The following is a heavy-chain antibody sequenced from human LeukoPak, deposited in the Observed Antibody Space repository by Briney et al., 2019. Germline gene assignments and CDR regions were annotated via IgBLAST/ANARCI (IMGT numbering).Heavy chain of an antibody. J-gene: IGHJ2*01. Sequence: PGGSLRLSCAASGFTFSSYAMSWVRQAPGKGLEWVSSISSSSSYIYYADSVKGRFTISRDNAKNSLYLQMNSLRAEDTAVYYCARDPASSRRWYFDLWGRGTLVTVSS. CDR3: ARDPASSRRWYFDL. V-gene: IGHV3-21*01. CDR2: ISSSSSYI. CDR1: GFTFSSYA. D-gene: IGHD2-2*01.